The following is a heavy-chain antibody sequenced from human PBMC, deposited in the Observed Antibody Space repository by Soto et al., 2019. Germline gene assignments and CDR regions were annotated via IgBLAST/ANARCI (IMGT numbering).Heavy chain of an antibody. V-gene: IGHV3-23*01. Sequence: GGSLRLSCAASGFSFSIYAMNWVRQAPGKGLEWVSGISGGGGSTYHAGSVKGRFTISRDNSKNTLYLQMNSLRAEDTAVYYCAKDPTSYDSSAQFDSWGQGTLVTVS. D-gene: IGHD3-22*01. J-gene: IGHJ4*02. CDR1: GFSFSIYA. CDR2: ISGGGGST. CDR3: AKDPTSYDSSAQFDS.